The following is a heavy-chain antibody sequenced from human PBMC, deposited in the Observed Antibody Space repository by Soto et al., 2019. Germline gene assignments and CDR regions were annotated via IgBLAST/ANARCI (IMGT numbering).Heavy chain of an antibody. Sequence: SETLSLTCSVSGGSISSGGYYWSWIRQHPGKGLEWIGYIYYSGSTYYNPSLKSRVTISVDTSKNQFSLKLSSVTAADTAVYYCARDIGGTNTFDYWGQGTLVTVSS. V-gene: IGHV4-31*03. CDR1: GGSISSGGYY. CDR2: IYYSGST. D-gene: IGHD1-1*01. J-gene: IGHJ4*02. CDR3: ARDIGGTNTFDY.